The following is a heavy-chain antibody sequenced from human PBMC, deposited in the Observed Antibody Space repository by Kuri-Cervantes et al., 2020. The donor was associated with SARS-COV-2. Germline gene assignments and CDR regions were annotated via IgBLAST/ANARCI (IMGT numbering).Heavy chain of an antibody. V-gene: IGHV4-30-2*01. Sequence: LRLSCTVSGGSISSGGYYWSWIRQPPGKGLEWIGYIYHSGSTYYNPSLKSRVTISVDRSKNQFPLKLSSVTAADTAVYYCARGATIFGVVKSWFDPWGQGTLVTVSS. D-gene: IGHD3-3*01. J-gene: IGHJ5*02. CDR1: GGSISSGGYY. CDR3: ARGATIFGVVKSWFDP. CDR2: IYHSGST.